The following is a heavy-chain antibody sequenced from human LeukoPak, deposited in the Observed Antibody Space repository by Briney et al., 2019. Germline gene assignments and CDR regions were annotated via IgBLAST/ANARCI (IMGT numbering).Heavy chain of an antibody. CDR2: IIPILGIA. V-gene: IGHV1-69*04. Sequence: SVKVSCKASGGXFSSYAISWVRQAPGQGLEWMGRIIPILGIANYAQKFQGRVTITADKSTSTAYMELSSLRSEDTAVYYCASGGSYYRGYYYGMDVWGQGTTVTVSS. D-gene: IGHD1-26*01. CDR1: GGXFSSYA. CDR3: ASGGSYYRGYYYGMDV. J-gene: IGHJ6*02.